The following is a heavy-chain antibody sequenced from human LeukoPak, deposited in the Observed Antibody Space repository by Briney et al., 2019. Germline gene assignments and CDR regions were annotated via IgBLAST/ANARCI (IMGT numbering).Heavy chain of an antibody. Sequence: GGSRRLSCAASGFTFSSYAMSWVRQAPGKGLEWVSGISGSGDNTYYADSVKGRFTISRDNSKNTLYVQVNSLGTEDTAAYYCAKGSYYDSSGSFYFDYWGQGTLVTVSS. CDR1: GFTFSSYA. CDR3: AKGSYYDSSGSFYFDY. D-gene: IGHD3-22*01. CDR2: ISGSGDNT. V-gene: IGHV3-23*01. J-gene: IGHJ4*02.